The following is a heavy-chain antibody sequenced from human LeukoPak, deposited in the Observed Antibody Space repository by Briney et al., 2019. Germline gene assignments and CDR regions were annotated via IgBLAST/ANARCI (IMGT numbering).Heavy chain of an antibody. D-gene: IGHD2-2*01. Sequence: SETLSLTCAVYGGSFSVYYWSWIRRPPGRGLEWIGDINHSGSTNYTPSLKSRVTIPIDKSKNQFSLKLSSVTAADTAVYYCARPYCSSTSCYDWDDYWGQGTLVTVSS. V-gene: IGHV4-34*01. CDR3: ARPYCSSTSCYDWDDY. CDR2: INHSGST. J-gene: IGHJ4*02. CDR1: GGSFSVYY.